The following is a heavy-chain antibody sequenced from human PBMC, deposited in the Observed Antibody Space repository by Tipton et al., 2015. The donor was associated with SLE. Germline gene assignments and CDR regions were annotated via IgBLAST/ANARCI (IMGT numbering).Heavy chain of an antibody. J-gene: IGHJ2*01. D-gene: IGHD5/OR15-5a*01. V-gene: IGHV3-53*01. CDR3: ARDNLLGGVYGDWYFDL. Sequence: SLRLSCAASGFTVSSNYMSWVRQAPGKGLEWVSVIYSGGSTYYADSVKGRFTISRDNSKNTLYLQMNSLRAEDTAVYYCARDNLLGGVYGDWYFDLWGRGPLVTVSS. CDR1: GFTVSSNY. CDR2: IYSGGST.